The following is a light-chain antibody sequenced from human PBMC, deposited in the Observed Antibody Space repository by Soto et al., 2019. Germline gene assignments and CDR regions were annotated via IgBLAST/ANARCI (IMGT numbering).Light chain of an antibody. CDR1: QSVSSW. J-gene: IGKJ1*01. CDR3: QQYHGYRGT. CDR2: KAS. Sequence: DIQMTQSPSTLSASVGDRVTITCRASQSVSSWLAWYQHKPGKAPKLLINKASSLESGVPSRFSGSGSGKEFTLTISSLQPDDFATYYCQQYHGYRGTFGQGPKVEIK. V-gene: IGKV1-5*03.